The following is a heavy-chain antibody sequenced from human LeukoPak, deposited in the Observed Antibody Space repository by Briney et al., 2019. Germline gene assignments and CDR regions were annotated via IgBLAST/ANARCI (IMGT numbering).Heavy chain of an antibody. CDR2: IYYSGST. J-gene: IGHJ4*02. V-gene: IGHV4-39*07. CDR1: GGSISSSSYY. D-gene: IGHD3-22*01. Sequence: SETLSLTCTVSGGSISSSSYYWGWIRQPPGKGLEWIGSIYYSGSTYYSPSLKSRVTISVDTSKNQFSLKLSSVTAADTAVYYCARVAGYYDSSGYYYDYWGQGTLVTVSS. CDR3: ARVAGYYDSSGYYYDY.